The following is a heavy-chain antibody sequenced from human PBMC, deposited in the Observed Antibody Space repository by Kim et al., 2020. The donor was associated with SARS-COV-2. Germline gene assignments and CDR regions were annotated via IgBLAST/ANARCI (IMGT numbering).Heavy chain of an antibody. CDR1: GFMFSDYW. V-gene: IGHV3-7*01. D-gene: IGHD6-13*01. J-gene: IGHJ4*02. CDR3: ARGGSYSFEY. CDR2: LDQAGTDK. Sequence: GGSLRLSCVASGFMFSDYWMRWVRHSPGKWLEWVADLDQAGTDKHYMESVKGRFTISRDNARNSLFLQMNSLRAEDAALYYCARGGSYSFEYWSQGTLVTVSS.